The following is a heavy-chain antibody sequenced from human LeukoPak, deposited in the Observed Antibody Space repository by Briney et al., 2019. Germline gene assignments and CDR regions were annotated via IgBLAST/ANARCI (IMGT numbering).Heavy chain of an antibody. Sequence: GESLKISCKGSGYSFSNHWIGWVRQMPGKGLEWMGIIYPGDSDTRYSPSFQGQVTISADKSINTAYLQWSSLKASDTAMYYYAGPSRPATIDYFDYWGQGTLVTVSS. CDR3: AGPSRPATIDYFDY. D-gene: IGHD2-2*01. V-gene: IGHV5-51*01. CDR2: IYPGDSDT. CDR1: GYSFSNHW. J-gene: IGHJ4*02.